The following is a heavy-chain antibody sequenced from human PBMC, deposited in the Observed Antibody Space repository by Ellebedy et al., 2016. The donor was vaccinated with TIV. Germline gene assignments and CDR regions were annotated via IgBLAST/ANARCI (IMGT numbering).Heavy chain of an antibody. D-gene: IGHD5-18*01. CDR1: GGSISSYY. CDR3: ARHEEVDTAMFTYNWFDP. CDR2: IYYSGST. V-gene: IGHV4-39*01. Sequence: MPSETLSLTCTVSGGSISSYYWGWIRQPPGKGLEWIGSIYYSGSTYYNPSLKSRVTISVDTSKNQFSLKLSSVTAADTAVYYCARHEEVDTAMFTYNWFDPWGQGTLVTVSS. J-gene: IGHJ5*02.